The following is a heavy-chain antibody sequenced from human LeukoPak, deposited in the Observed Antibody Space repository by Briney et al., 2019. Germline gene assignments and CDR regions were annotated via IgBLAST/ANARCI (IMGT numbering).Heavy chain of an antibody. V-gene: IGHV1-69*13. D-gene: IGHD3-10*01. J-gene: IGHJ4*02. Sequence: SVKVSCKASGGTFSSYAISWVRQAPGQGLEWMGGIIPIFGAANYAQRFQGRVTITADESTTTAYMELSSLRSEDTAVYYCARGGGSGSSLYYFFHYWGQGTLVTVSS. CDR3: ARGGGSGSSLYYFFHY. CDR2: IIPIFGAA. CDR1: GGTFSSYA.